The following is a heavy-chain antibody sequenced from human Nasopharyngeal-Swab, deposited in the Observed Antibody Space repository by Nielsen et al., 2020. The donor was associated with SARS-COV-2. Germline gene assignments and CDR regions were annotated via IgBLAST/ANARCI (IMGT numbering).Heavy chain of an antibody. CDR3: ANRRLEGIDV. J-gene: IGHJ6*02. Sequence: ASVKISCNASGYTFTTYNVHWVRQAPAQGLEWMGRINPSGADTGYAQKFQGRVTMTRDTSTSTVYMEVSRLRSEDTAVYYCANRRLEGIDVWGQGTTVTVSS. D-gene: IGHD1-1*01. CDR1: GYTFTTYN. V-gene: IGHV1-46*01. CDR2: INPSGADT.